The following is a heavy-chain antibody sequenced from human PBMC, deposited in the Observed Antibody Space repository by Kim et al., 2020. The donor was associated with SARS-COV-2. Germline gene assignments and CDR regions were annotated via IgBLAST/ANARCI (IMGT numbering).Heavy chain of an antibody. Sequence: GGSLRLSCAASGFTFSNYGMHWVRQAPGKGLEWVAVISYDGSNKYYADSVKGRFTISRDNSKNTLYLQMNSLRAEDTAVYYCARGSAAGDYWGQGTLVT. D-gene: IGHD6-25*01. CDR2: ISYDGSNK. CDR3: ARGSAAGDY. J-gene: IGHJ4*02. CDR1: GFTFSNYG. V-gene: IGHV3-30*03.